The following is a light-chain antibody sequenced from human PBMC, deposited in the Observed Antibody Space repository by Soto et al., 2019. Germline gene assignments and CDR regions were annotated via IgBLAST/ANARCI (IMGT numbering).Light chain of an antibody. Sequence: EIVLSQSPATLSLSPGERATLSCRASHSVTSYLAWYQHKPGQAPRLLIYRASNRATGIPARFSGSGSGTXXTXTIXXLEPEDSAVYYCQQRSNWITFGQGTRLEIK. CDR2: RAS. V-gene: IGKV3-11*01. CDR3: QQRSNWIT. CDR1: HSVTSY. J-gene: IGKJ5*01.